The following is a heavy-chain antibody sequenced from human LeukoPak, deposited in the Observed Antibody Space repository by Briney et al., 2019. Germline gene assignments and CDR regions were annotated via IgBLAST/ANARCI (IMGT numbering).Heavy chain of an antibody. CDR2: ISGSGGST. J-gene: IGHJ4*02. CDR1: GFTFSSYA. D-gene: IGHD6-6*01. Sequence: PGGSLRLSCAASGFTFSSYAMSWVRQAPGKGLEWVSAISGSGGSTYYADSVKGRFTISRDNSKNTLYLQMNSLRAEDTAVYYCANLERAAARRAGNYWGQGTLVTVSS. V-gene: IGHV3-23*01. CDR3: ANLERAAARRAGNY.